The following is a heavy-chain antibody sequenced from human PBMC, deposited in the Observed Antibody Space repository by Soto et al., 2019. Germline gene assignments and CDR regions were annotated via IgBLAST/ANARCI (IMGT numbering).Heavy chain of an antibody. D-gene: IGHD3-10*01. CDR3: ARSQGRFYGSGSYQGLDV. Sequence: PGGSLRLSCEASRFTFSSYGMHWIRQAPGKGLEWVAVIWHDGSNKDYTESVKGRFTISRDNSKSTLYLQMNSLRVEDTAMYYCARSQGRFYGSGSYQGLDVWGKGTTVTVSS. J-gene: IGHJ6*04. V-gene: IGHV3-33*01. CDR2: IWHDGSNK. CDR1: RFTFSSYG.